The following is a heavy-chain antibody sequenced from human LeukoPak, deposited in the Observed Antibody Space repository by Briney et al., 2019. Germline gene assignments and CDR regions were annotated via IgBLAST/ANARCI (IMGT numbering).Heavy chain of an antibody. CDR3: AHGRGGVVSVAMDY. CDR2: ISYDGSNK. CDR1: GFTFSSYA. V-gene: IGHV3-30*07. D-gene: IGHD2-2*01. Sequence: GRSLRLSCAASGFTFSSYAMHWVRQAPGKGLEWVAVISYDGSNKYYADSVKGRFTISRDNSKNTLYLQMNSLRAEDTALYYCAHGRGGVVSVAMDYWGQGTLVTVSS. J-gene: IGHJ4*02.